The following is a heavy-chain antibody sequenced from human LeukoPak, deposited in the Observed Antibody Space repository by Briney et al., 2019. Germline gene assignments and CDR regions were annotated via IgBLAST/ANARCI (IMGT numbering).Heavy chain of an antibody. CDR2: ISGDGGST. CDR3: AKDLGSGSHPSFDY. D-gene: IGHD3-10*01. Sequence: QPGGSLRLSCVASGFTFDDYAMYWVRQAPGEGLEWVSLISGDGGSTYYAYSVKGRFTISRDNSKNSLYLQTNSLRTEDTALYYCAKDLGSGSHPSFDYWGQGTLVTVSS. J-gene: IGHJ4*02. CDR1: GFTFDDYA. V-gene: IGHV3-43*02.